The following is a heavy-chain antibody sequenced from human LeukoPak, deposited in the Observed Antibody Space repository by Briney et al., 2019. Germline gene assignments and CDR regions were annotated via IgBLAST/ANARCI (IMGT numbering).Heavy chain of an antibody. CDR2: IYTSGST. V-gene: IGHV4-4*07. D-gene: IGHD3-9*01. J-gene: IGHJ5*02. Sequence: SETLSLTCTVSGVSISSYYWSWIRQPAGKGLEWIGRIYTSGSTNYNTSLKSRVTMSVDTSKNQFSLKLNSVTAADTAVYYCAGDYDVLTAYPPTQLFDPWGQGTLVTVSS. CDR3: AGDYDVLTAYPPTQLFDP. CDR1: GVSISSYY.